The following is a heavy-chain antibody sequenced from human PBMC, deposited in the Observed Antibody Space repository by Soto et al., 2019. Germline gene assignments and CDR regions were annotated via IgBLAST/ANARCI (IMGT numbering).Heavy chain of an antibody. J-gene: IGHJ3*01. Sequence: QLQLQESGPGLVRPSETLSLTCIVSGDSISASTYYWGWVRQPPGEGLEWIGSIYYDGTTYSSPSLKSRVSLSADTFRNPFSLKLTSVTAADTAVYYCSRHGVHSPFRFWGQGTMVTVSS. D-gene: IGHD3-3*01. CDR1: GDSISASTYY. V-gene: IGHV4-39*01. CDR3: SRHGVHSPFRF. CDR2: IYYDGTT.